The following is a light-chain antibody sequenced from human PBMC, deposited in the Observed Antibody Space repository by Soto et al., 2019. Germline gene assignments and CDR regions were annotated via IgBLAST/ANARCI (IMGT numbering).Light chain of an antibody. CDR2: NDF. V-gene: IGLV1-44*01. J-gene: IGLJ2*01. CDR1: SSNIGSNT. Sequence: QSVLTQPPSASETPGQRVTISCSGSSSNIGSNTVNWYQQLPGTAPKLLIYNDFQRPSGVPDRFSGSKSGTSASLAISGRQSEDEAAYYCAAWDDSLNGVTFGGGTKLTVL. CDR3: AAWDDSLNGVT.